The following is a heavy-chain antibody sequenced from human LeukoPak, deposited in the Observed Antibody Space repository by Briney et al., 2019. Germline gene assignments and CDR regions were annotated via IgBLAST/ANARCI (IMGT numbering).Heavy chain of an antibody. J-gene: IGHJ4*02. D-gene: IGHD6-19*01. CDR1: GFTVSSNY. V-gene: IGHV3-66*02. Sequence: GGSLRLSCAASGFTVSSNYMSWVRQAPGKGPEWVSVIYGGGSTYYAESVKGRFTFSRDNSKNTLYLQMNSLRPEDTAVYYCAKDAYSSGWYGGFDCWGQGTLVTVSS. CDR2: IYGGGST. CDR3: AKDAYSSGWYGGFDC.